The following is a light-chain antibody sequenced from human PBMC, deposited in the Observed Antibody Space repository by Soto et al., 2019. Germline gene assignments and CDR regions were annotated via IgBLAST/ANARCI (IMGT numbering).Light chain of an antibody. J-gene: IGKJ1*01. Sequence: DIVMTQSPLSLPVTPGEPASISCSSSQSLLQSNGYNYLDWYLQKPGQSPQLLIYYGSYRASGVPDRFSGSGSGTDFTMKIRRVEAEDVGVYYCMQSQQSPQTFGQGKKVEI. CDR3: MQSQQSPQT. CDR2: YGS. V-gene: IGKV2-28*01. CDR1: QSLLQSNGYNY.